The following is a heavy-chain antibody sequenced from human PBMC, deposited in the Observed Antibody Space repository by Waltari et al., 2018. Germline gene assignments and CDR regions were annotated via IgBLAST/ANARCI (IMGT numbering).Heavy chain of an antibody. CDR1: GFTFSSYE. V-gene: IGHV3-48*03. Sequence: EVQLVESGGGLVQPGGSLRLSCAASGFTFSSYEMNWVRTAPGKGLEWVSYISSSGSTIYYADSVKGRFTISRDNSKNTLYLQMNSLRAEDTAVYYCAKDPPIQADDYGDYWGQGTLVTVSS. D-gene: IGHD2-21*01. CDR2: ISSSGSTI. CDR3: AKDPPIQADDYGDY. J-gene: IGHJ4*02.